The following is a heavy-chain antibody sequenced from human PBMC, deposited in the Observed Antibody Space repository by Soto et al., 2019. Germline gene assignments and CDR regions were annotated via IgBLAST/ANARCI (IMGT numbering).Heavy chain of an antibody. D-gene: IGHD4-4*01. V-gene: IGHV3-74*01. Sequence: GGSLRLCCAASGFTFSPFGMHWVRQDQGKGPVWVSRINSDGNSTSYADSVKGRFTISRDNAKNTLYLQMNSLRAEDTAVYYCARGSNHFDYWGQGTLVTVSS. CDR1: GFTFSPFG. CDR3: ARGSNHFDY. J-gene: IGHJ4*02. CDR2: INSDGNST.